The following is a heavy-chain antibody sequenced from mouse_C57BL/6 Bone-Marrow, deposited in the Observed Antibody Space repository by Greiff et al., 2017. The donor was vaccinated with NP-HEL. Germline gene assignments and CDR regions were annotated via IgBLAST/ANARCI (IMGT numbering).Heavy chain of an antibody. V-gene: IGHV1-72*01. D-gene: IGHD1-1*01. CDR3: ARYYYGRSSFDY. CDR1: GYTLTSYL. J-gene: IGHJ2*01. CDR2: IDPNSGGT. Sequence: QVQLQQPGAELVKPGASVKLSCKASGYTLTSYLMHWVKQRPGRGLEWIGRIDPNSGGTKYNEKFKSKATLTVDKPSSTAYMLLNSLTSEDSAVYCCARYYYGRSSFDYWGQGTTLTVSS.